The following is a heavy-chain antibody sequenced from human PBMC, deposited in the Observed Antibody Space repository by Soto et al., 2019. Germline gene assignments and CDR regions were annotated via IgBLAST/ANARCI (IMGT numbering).Heavy chain of an antibody. Sequence: QVQLVGSGGGVVQPGRSLRLSCAASGFTFRSYAMHWVRQAPGKRLECVAVIAYDGSNKFYRDYVKGRFTISRDNSKNTLYLQINSLRYEDTAVYYCARGDREDIAVVIGARPGEYGVDVWGQGTTVTVSS. CDR3: ARGDREDIAVVIGARPGEYGVDV. CDR2: IAYDGSNK. J-gene: IGHJ6*02. V-gene: IGHV3-30-3*01. CDR1: GFTFRSYA. D-gene: IGHD2-15*01.